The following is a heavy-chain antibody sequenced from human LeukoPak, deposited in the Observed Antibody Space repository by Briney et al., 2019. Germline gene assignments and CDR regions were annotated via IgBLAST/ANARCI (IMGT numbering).Heavy chain of an antibody. J-gene: IGHJ4*02. Sequence: PGGSLRLSCAASGFSFSSYNMNWVRQTPGKGLEWVSSITSSSTYTFYADSVKGRFIISRDNAKDSLYLQMNSLRVEDTAVYYCLRGDRRDYWGQGTLVTVSS. CDR1: GFSFSSYN. V-gene: IGHV3-21*06. CDR2: ITSSSTYT. CDR3: LRGDRRDY.